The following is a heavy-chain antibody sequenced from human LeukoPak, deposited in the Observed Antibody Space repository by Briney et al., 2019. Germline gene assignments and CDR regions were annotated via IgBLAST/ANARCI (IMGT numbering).Heavy chain of an antibody. CDR1: GGSISSSSYY. Sequence: SETLSLTCTVSGGSISSSSYYWGWIRQPPGKGLEWIGSIYYSGSTYYNPSLKSRVTISVDTSKNQFSLKLSSVTAADTAVYYCAREGYCSSTSRQTTLMLGDAFDIWGQGTMVTVSS. CDR2: IYYSGST. V-gene: IGHV4-39*07. CDR3: AREGYCSSTSRQTTLMLGDAFDI. D-gene: IGHD2-2*01. J-gene: IGHJ3*02.